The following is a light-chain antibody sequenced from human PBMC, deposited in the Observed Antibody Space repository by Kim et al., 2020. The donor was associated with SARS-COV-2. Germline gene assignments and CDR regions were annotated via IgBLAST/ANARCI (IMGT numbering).Light chain of an antibody. CDR2: GAS. Sequence: VPPGRSATPSCRTSQNVGSAFAWYQHQPGQAPRLLISGASTRATGIPGRFSGSGSGTEFTLTISSLQSDDFTVYYCQQYADWPLTFGGGTKVDIK. CDR3: QQYADWPLT. V-gene: IGKV3-15*01. J-gene: IGKJ4*01. CDR1: QNVGSA.